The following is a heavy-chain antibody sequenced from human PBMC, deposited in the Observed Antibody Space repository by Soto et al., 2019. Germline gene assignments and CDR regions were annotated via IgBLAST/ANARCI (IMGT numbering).Heavy chain of an antibody. V-gene: IGHV4-59*01. CDR3: ARDHKGRGLWFGEIVGGDCGLDV. J-gene: IGHJ6*02. Sequence: PSETLSLTCSISEGSISTYYWSWFRQPPGKGLEWMGYIYYPGNTKYNPSLQSRVTMSVDSAKNQFSLHLRSVTAAATGVYYCARDHKGRGLWFGEIVGGDCGLDVWGRGTTVTVSS. CDR1: EGSISTYY. CDR2: IYYPGNT. D-gene: IGHD3-10*01.